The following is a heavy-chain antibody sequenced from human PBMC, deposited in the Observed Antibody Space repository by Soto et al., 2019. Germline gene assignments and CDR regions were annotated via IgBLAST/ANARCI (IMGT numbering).Heavy chain of an antibody. Sequence: PGGSLRHSCAGSGFTLSSYSMHWVRHAPGKGLEWVAVISYDGSNKYYADSVKGRFTISRDNSKNTLYLQMNSLRAEDTAVYYCARDSLDYADYPYTWFDP. V-gene: IGHV3-30-3*01. D-gene: IGHD4-17*01. J-gene: IGHJ5*02. CDR3: ARDSLDYADYPYTWFDP. CDR2: ISYDGSNK. CDR1: GFTLSSYS.